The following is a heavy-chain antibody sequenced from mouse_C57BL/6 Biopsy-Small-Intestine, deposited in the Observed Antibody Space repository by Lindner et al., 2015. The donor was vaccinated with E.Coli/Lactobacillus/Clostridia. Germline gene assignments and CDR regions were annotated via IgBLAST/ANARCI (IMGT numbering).Heavy chain of an antibody. CDR2: IYPGDGDT. CDR1: GYAFSSSW. CDR3: ARRTPYYFDY. V-gene: IGHV1-82*01. Sequence: VQLQESGPELVKPGASVKISCKASGYAFSSSWMNWVKQRPGKGLEWIGRIYPGDGDTNYNEKFKGKATLTADKSSSTAYMELRSLTSEDSAVYFCARRTPYYFDYWGQGTTLTVSS. J-gene: IGHJ2*01.